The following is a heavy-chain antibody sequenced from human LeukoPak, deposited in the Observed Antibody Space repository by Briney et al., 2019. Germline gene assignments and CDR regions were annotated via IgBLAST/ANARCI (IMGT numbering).Heavy chain of an antibody. Sequence: GGSLRLSCAASGFTFSSYEMNWVRQAPGKGLEWVSYIRGSSSTMYYADSVKGRFTISRDNSKNTLYLQINNPRVEDTAVYYCAKRYYDFPLDYWGQGTLVTVSS. D-gene: IGHD3-3*01. CDR1: GFTFSSYE. CDR2: IRGSSSTM. V-gene: IGHV3-48*03. CDR3: AKRYYDFPLDY. J-gene: IGHJ4*02.